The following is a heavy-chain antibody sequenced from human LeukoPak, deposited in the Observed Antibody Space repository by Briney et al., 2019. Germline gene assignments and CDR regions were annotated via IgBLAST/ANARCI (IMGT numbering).Heavy chain of an antibody. Sequence: PGGSLRLSCAASGFTFSSYAMSWVRQAPGKGLEWVSGISGSGDNTYYADSVKGRFSISRDNSKNTLYLQMNSLRAEDTAVYYCARTDTAMAKRGFDYWGQGTLVTVSS. CDR1: GFTFSSYA. J-gene: IGHJ4*02. D-gene: IGHD5-18*01. CDR3: ARTDTAMAKRGFDY. V-gene: IGHV3-23*01. CDR2: ISGSGDNT.